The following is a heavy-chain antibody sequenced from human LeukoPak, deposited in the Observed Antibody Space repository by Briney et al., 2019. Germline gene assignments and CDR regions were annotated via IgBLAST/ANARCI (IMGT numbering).Heavy chain of an antibody. V-gene: IGHV3-66*01. J-gene: IGHJ4*02. Sequence: GGSLRLSCAASGFTVSSNYISWVRQAPGKGLEWVSVIYSGGSTYYADSVKGRFTISRDNSKNTLYLQMNSLRAEDTAVYYCASGDSSSSPFDYWGQGTLVTVSS. CDR3: ASGDSSSSPFDY. CDR2: IYSGGST. D-gene: IGHD6-6*01. CDR1: GFTVSSNY.